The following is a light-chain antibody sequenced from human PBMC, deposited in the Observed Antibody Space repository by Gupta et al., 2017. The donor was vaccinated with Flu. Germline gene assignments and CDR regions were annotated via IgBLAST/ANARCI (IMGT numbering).Light chain of an antibody. Sequence: DIHMTQSPSSLSASVRDRVTITCRASQSISSYLNWYQQKPGKAPKLLIYAASSLQSGVPSRFSGSGSGTDFTLTISSLQPEDFATYYCQQSYSTPPTFGGGTKVEIK. CDR2: AAS. V-gene: IGKV1-39*01. J-gene: IGKJ4*01. CDR1: QSISSY. CDR3: QQSYSTPPT.